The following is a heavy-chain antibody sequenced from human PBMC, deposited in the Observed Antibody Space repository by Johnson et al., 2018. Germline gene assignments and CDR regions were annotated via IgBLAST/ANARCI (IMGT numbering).Heavy chain of an antibody. V-gene: IGHV3-15*01. Sequence: VQLVQSGGGLVKPGGSLRLSCAASGFTFSNAWMSWVRQAPGKGLEWVGRIKSKTDGGTTDYAAPVKGRFTISRDDSKNTLYLQMNSLKTEDTAVYYCTTGNVDGDLYYYYGMDVWGQGTTVTGSS. CDR3: TTGNVDGDLYYYYGMDV. J-gene: IGHJ6*02. D-gene: IGHD4-17*01. CDR1: GFTFSNAW. CDR2: IKSKTDGGTT.